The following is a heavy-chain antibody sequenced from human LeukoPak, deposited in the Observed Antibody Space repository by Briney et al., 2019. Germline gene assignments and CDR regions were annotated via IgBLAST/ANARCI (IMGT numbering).Heavy chain of an antibody. CDR3: ATTGDSSGWFIYYFDY. V-gene: IGHV3-23*01. CDR1: GFTFSSYA. Sequence: PGGSLRLSCAASGFTFSSYAMSWVRQAPGKGLEWVSAISGSGGSTYYADFVKGRFTISRDNSKNTLYLQMNSLRAEDTAVYYCATTGDSSGWFIYYFDYWGQGTLVTVSS. CDR2: ISGSGGST. D-gene: IGHD6-19*01. J-gene: IGHJ4*02.